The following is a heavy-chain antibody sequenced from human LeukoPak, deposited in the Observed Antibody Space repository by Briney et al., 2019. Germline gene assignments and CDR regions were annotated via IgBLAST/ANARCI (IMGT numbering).Heavy chain of an antibody. J-gene: IGHJ6*03. D-gene: IGHD6-19*01. Sequence: PGGSLRLSCAASGFTFSNYGMHWVRQAPGKGLEWVAFISYDEKNKYYADSGKGRFTISRDNSKKTLYVQMNSLRADDTSVYHCAKDGPEQWLPNVGPSEFYSMDVWGKGPAVNISS. CDR1: GFTFSNYG. V-gene: IGHV3-30*02. CDR3: AKDGPEQWLPNVGPSEFYSMDV. CDR2: ISYDEKNK.